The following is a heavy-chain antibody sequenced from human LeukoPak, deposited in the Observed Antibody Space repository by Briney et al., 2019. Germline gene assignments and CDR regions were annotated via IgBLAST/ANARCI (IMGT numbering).Heavy chain of an antibody. CDR3: ARALYCSSTSCPLTNWFDP. V-gene: IGHV3-7*01. J-gene: IGHJ5*02. CDR2: IKQDGSER. D-gene: IGHD2-2*01. Sequence: GGSLRLSCAASGFAFSSYWMSWVRQAPGKGLEWVAIIKQDGSERYYVDSVKGRFTISRDNAKNSLYLQMNSLRAEDTAVYYCARALYCSSTSCPLTNWFDPWGQGTLVTVSS. CDR1: GFAFSSYW.